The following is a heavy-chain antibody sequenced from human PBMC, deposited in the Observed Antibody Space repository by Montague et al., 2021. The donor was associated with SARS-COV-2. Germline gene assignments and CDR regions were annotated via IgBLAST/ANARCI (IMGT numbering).Heavy chain of an antibody. D-gene: IGHD2-2*01. CDR2: IYYSGST. V-gene: IGHV4-59*08. CDR3: ARRGVVPAGMEYYYYGMGV. CDR1: GGSISSYY. Sequence: SETLSLTCTVSGGSISSYYWSWIRQPPGKGLEWIGYIYYSGSTNYNPSLKSRVTIPVDTSKNQFSLKLSSVTAADTAVYYCARRGVVPAGMEYYYYGMGVWGQGTTVTVSS. J-gene: IGHJ6*02.